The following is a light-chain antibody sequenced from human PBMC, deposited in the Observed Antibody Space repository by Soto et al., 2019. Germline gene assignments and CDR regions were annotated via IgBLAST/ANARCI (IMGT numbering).Light chain of an antibody. Sequence: QSALTQPPSASGSPGQSVTISCTGTSSDVGGYNDVSWYQQHPGKAPKLMIYEVSKRPSGVPDRFSGSKSGIPASLTVSGLQAEDEADYYCRSYAGSNKVFGGGTKLTVL. J-gene: IGLJ2*01. V-gene: IGLV2-8*01. CDR1: SSDVGGYND. CDR3: RSYAGSNKV. CDR2: EVS.